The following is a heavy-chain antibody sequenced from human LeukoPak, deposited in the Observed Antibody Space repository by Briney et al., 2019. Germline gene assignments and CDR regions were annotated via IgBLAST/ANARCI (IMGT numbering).Heavy chain of an antibody. Sequence: SETLSLTCTVSGGSISSYYWSWIRQPAGKGLEWIGRIYTSGSTNYNPSLKSRVTISVDTSKNQFSLNLSSVTAADTAVYYCAGRAYYYDSSGYYAFDIWGQGTMVTVSS. CDR2: IYTSGST. V-gene: IGHV4-4*07. J-gene: IGHJ3*02. CDR1: GGSISSYY. CDR3: AGRAYYYDSSGYYAFDI. D-gene: IGHD3-22*01.